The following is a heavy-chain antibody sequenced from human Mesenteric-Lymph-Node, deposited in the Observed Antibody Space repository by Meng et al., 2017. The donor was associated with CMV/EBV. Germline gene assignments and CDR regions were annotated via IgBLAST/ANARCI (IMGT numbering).Heavy chain of an antibody. CDR1: GYTFSDYY. Sequence: ASVKVSCKASGYTFSDYYIHWVRQAPGQGLEWMGWLSAHNGNTNYAQNLQGRVIMTTDTSTSTAYMELKSLRSDDTAVYYCARDGAGYRFLGWSYDYWGQGTLVTVSS. CDR2: LSAHNGNT. CDR3: ARDGAGYRFLGWSYDY. V-gene: IGHV1-18*04. D-gene: IGHD3-3*01. J-gene: IGHJ4*02.